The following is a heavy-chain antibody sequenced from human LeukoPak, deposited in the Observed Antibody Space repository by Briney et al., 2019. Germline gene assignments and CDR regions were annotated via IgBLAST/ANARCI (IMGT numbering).Heavy chain of an antibody. Sequence: ASVKVSCKDSGYTFTGYYMHWVRQAPGQGLEWMGWINPNSGGTNYAQKFQGRVTMTRDTSISTAYMELSRLRSDDTAVYYCARDGSSGTVTSPYYYYHGMDVWGQGTTVTVSS. V-gene: IGHV1-2*02. D-gene: IGHD4-11*01. CDR3: ARDGSSGTVTSPYYYYHGMDV. CDR2: INPNSGGT. CDR1: GYTFTGYY. J-gene: IGHJ6*02.